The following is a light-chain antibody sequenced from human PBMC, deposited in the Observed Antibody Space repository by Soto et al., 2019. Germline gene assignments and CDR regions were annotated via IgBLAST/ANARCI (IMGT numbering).Light chain of an antibody. CDR2: LNSDGSH. CDR3: QTWGTGIPWV. CDR1: SGHSSYA. Sequence: QLVLTQSPSASASLGASVKLTCTLSSGHSSYAIAWHQQQPEKGPRYLMKLNSDGSHSKGDGIPDSFSGSSSGAERYLTISRLQSEDEADYYCQTWGTGIPWVFGGGTKVTVL. V-gene: IGLV4-69*01. J-gene: IGLJ3*02.